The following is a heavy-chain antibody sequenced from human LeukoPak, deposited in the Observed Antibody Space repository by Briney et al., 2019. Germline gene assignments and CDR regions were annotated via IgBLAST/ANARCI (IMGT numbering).Heavy chain of an antibody. Sequence: GGSLRLSCAASGFTFSSYGMHWVRQAPGKGLEWVAVISYDGSNKYYADSVKGRFTISRDNSKNTLYLQMNSLRAEDTAVYYCADLAATFEFDYWGQGTLATVSS. J-gene: IGHJ4*02. CDR1: GFTFSSYG. D-gene: IGHD2-15*01. CDR3: ADLAATFEFDY. V-gene: IGHV3-30*03. CDR2: ISYDGSNK.